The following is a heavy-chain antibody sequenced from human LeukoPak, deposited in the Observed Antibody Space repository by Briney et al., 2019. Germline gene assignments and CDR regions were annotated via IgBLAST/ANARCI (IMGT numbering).Heavy chain of an antibody. J-gene: IGHJ4*02. Sequence: GGSLRLSCAGSGFTFSGYYMSWIRQAPGKGLEWVSYISSSDTTIYYADSVKGRFTISRDNAQNSLYLQMNTLRADDTAVYYCARADCSSTSCYELDYWGQGTLVTVSS. CDR3: ARADCSSTSCYELDY. CDR2: ISSSDTTI. D-gene: IGHD2-2*01. V-gene: IGHV3-11*04. CDR1: GFTFSGYY.